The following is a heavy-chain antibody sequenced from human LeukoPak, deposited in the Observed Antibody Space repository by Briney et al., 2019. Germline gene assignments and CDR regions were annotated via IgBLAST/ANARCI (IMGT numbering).Heavy chain of an antibody. CDR1: GFTFSSYG. CDR3: AKAQGSGLDAFDI. J-gene: IGHJ3*02. D-gene: IGHD5-12*01. V-gene: IGHV3-30*18. CDR2: ISYDGSNK. Sequence: GGSLRLSCSASGFTFSSYGMHWVRQAPGKGLEWVAVISYDGSNKYYADSVKGRFTISRDNSKNTLYLQMNSLRAEDTAVYYCAKAQGSGLDAFDIWGQGTMVTVSS.